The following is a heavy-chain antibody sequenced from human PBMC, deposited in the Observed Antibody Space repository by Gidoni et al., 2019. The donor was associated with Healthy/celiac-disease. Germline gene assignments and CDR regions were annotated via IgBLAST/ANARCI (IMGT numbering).Heavy chain of an antibody. CDR2: ISYDGSNK. CDR1: GFTFGSYG. Sequence: QVQLVESGGGVVPPGRSLRLSCAASGFTFGSYGMHWVRQAPGKGLEWVAVISYDGSNKYYADSVKGRFTISRDNSKNTLYLQMNSLRAEDTAVYYCAKDRDYYDSSGYLYWGQGTLVTVSS. D-gene: IGHD3-22*01. CDR3: AKDRDYYDSSGYLY. V-gene: IGHV3-30*18. J-gene: IGHJ4*02.